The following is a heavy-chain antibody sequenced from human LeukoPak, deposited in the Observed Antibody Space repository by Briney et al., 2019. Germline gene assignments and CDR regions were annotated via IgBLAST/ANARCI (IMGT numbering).Heavy chain of an antibody. D-gene: IGHD3-9*01. V-gene: IGHV4-4*02. CDR2: IYHSGST. J-gene: IGHJ6*02. Sequence: SGTLSLTCAVSGGSISSSNWWSWVRQPPGKGLEWIGEIYHSGSTNYNPSLKSRVTISVDKSKNQFSLKLSSVTAADTAVYYCARGNYDILTGYNYYYGMDVWGQGTTVTVSS. CDR3: ARGNYDILTGYNYYYGMDV. CDR1: GGSISSSNW.